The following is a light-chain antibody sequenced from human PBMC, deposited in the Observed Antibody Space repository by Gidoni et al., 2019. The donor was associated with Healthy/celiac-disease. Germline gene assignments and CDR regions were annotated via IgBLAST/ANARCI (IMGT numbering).Light chain of an antibody. V-gene: IGKV3-11*01. Sequence: MGLTQSQATLSLSPGEGATLSCRASQSVSSYLAWYQQKPGQAPRLLIYDASNRATGIPARFSGSGSGTDFTLTISSLEPEDFAVYYCQQRSTSLTFGGXTKVEIK. CDR2: DAS. CDR1: QSVSSY. CDR3: QQRSTSLT. J-gene: IGKJ4*01.